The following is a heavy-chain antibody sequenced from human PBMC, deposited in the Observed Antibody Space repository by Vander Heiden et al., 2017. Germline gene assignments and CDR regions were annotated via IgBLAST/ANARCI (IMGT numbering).Heavy chain of an antibody. Sequence: EVQLLESGGGLVQPGGSLRVSCAASGFTFSSYAMSWVRQAPGKGLEWVSAISGSGGSTYYADSVKGRFTISRDNSKNTLYLQMNSLRAEDTAVYYCAKGVRIVVVIQPFDYWGQGTLVTVSS. CDR3: AKGVRIVVVIQPFDY. D-gene: IGHD3-22*01. J-gene: IGHJ4*02. CDR2: ISGSGGST. CDR1: GFTFSSYA. V-gene: IGHV3-23*01.